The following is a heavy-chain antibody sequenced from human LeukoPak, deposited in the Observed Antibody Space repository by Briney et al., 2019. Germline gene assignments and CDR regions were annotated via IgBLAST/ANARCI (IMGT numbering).Heavy chain of an antibody. CDR3: AKSQGVAVAGSSGGRAFDI. CDR2: INHSGST. V-gene: IGHV4-34*01. Sequence: SETLSLTCTVSGGSISSYYWSWIRQPPGKGLEWIGEINHSGSTNYNPSLKSRVTISVDTSKNQFSLKLSSVTAADTAVYYCAKSQGVAVAGSSGGRAFDIWGQGTMVTVSS. CDR1: GGSISSYY. D-gene: IGHD6-19*01. J-gene: IGHJ3*02.